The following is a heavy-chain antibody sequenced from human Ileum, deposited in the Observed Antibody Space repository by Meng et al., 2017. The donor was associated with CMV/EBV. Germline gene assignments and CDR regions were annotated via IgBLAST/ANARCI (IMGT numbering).Heavy chain of an antibody. CDR1: LATNAGS. CDR2: IDGEDNK. V-gene: IGHV2-5*05. J-gene: IGHJ4*02. Sequence: LATNAGSLGWIRQTPGRALEWLALIDGEDNKRYVPSLKTRITVTRDTSNRQAVLTMTNMDPADSGTYYCARLRDSTSYFRAFYFDSWDQGTLVTVSS. CDR3: ARLRDSTSYFRAFYFDS. D-gene: IGHD6-13*01.